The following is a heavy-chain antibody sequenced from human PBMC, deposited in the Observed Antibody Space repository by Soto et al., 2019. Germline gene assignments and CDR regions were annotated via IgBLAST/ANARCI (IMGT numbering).Heavy chain of an antibody. CDR3: ARDGNYYDSSGYPYYFDY. CDR2: INPSGGST. Sequence: ASVKVSCKASGYTFTSYYMHWVRQAPGQGLEWMGIINPSGGSTSYAQKFQGRVTMTRDTSTSTVYMELSSLRSEDTAVYYCARDGNYYDSSGYPYYFDYWGQGTLVTVS. J-gene: IGHJ4*02. V-gene: IGHV1-46*01. D-gene: IGHD3-22*01. CDR1: GYTFTSYY.